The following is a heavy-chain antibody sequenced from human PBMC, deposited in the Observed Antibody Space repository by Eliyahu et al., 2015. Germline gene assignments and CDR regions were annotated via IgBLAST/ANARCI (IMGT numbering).Heavy chain of an antibody. CDR1: GGSISXYY. Sequence: QVQLQESGPGLVKPSETLSLTCTVSGGSISXYYWYWIRQPPGKGLEWIGYISSGGYTYHNPSLESRATISTDTPKNQFSLRLSSVTAADTAVYYCARATASGGFPIFGDYYGMDVWGQGTTVTVSS. CDR3: ARATASGGFPIFGDYYGMDV. D-gene: IGHD3-16*01. V-gene: IGHV4-59*01. J-gene: IGHJ6*02. CDR2: ISSGGYT.